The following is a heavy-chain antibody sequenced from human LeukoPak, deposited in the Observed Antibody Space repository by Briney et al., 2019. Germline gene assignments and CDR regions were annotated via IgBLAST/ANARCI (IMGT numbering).Heavy chain of an antibody. Sequence: GVSLRLSCAASGFTFSNYAMTWVRQAPGKGLEWVAAISGRDGSTYYADSVTGRFTISRDNPKGTLFLQMNSLRAEDTAVYYCAKGVYDFRTYYFDSWGQGTLVTVS. V-gene: IGHV3-23*01. D-gene: IGHD3-3*01. CDR1: GFTFSNYA. J-gene: IGHJ4*02. CDR3: AKGVYDFRTYYFDS. CDR2: ISGRDGST.